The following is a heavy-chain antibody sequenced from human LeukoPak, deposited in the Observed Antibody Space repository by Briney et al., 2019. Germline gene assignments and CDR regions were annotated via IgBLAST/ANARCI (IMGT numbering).Heavy chain of an antibody. Sequence: GESLKISCKGSGYSFTSYWIGWVRQMPGKGLEWMGIIYPGDSGTRYSPSFQGQVTISADKSISTAYLQWSSLKASDTAMYYCARAGYCGGDCYSGSDYWGQGTLVTVSS. CDR1: GYSFTSYW. CDR3: ARAGYCGGDCYSGSDY. J-gene: IGHJ4*02. D-gene: IGHD2-21*02. V-gene: IGHV5-51*01. CDR2: IYPGDSGT.